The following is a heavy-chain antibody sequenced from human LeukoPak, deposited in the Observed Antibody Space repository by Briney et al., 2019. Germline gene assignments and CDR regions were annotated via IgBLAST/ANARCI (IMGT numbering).Heavy chain of an antibody. D-gene: IGHD4-17*01. Sequence: SVKVSCKASGGTFSSYAISWVRQAPGQGLEWMGGIIPIFGTANYAQKFQGRVTITTDESTSTAYMELSSQRSEDTAVYYCARDTYGDYVPNWFDPWGQGTLVTVSS. V-gene: IGHV1-69*05. CDR1: GGTFSSYA. J-gene: IGHJ5*02. CDR2: IIPIFGTA. CDR3: ARDTYGDYVPNWFDP.